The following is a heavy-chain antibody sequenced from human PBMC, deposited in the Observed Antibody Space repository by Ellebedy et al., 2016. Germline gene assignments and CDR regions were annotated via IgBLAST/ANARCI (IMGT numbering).Heavy chain of an antibody. CDR1: GGSVSGEF. J-gene: IGHJ3*02. CDR2: VFHTGAT. CDR3: AKWNGNLNAFDI. V-gene: IGHV4-59*02. Sequence: SETLSLTCNVSGGSVSGEFWNWIRRPPGKGLEWIGFVFHTGATLYNPSLKSRVIMSVDTSKSQFSLRLTSVTAADTAVYYCAKWNGNLNAFDIWGQGTMVTVSS. D-gene: IGHD1-1*01.